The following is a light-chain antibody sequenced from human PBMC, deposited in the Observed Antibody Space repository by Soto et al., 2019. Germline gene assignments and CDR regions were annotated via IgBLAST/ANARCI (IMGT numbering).Light chain of an antibody. CDR2: DAS. V-gene: IGKV1-5*01. CDR1: QSISSW. J-gene: IGKJ3*01. CDR3: QQYKSYAFT. Sequence: DIQMTQSPSTLSASVGDRVTITCRASQSISSWLAWYQQKPGKAPKLLIYDASSLESGVPSRFSGRGSGTEFTLTISSLQPDDFATYYCQQYKSYAFTFGPGTKVDIK.